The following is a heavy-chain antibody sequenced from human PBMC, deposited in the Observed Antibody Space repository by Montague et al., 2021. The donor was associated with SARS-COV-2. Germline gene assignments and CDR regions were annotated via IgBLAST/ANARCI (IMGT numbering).Heavy chain of an antibody. CDR1: AGTYSDYV. CDR2: INHGEDY. CDR3: ARGAPGY. J-gene: IGHJ4*02. V-gene: IGHV4-34*01. Sequence: SETLSLTCAVYAGTYSDYVLTRIRPSTGEGVETTAQINHGEDYKYNPSIMSRVTISIDTSKNQFSLQLTSVTAAYTAVYYCARGAPGYWGQGTLVTVSS. D-gene: IGHD1-1*01.